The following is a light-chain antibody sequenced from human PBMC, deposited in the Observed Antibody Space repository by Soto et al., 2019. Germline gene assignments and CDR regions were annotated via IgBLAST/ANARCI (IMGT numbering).Light chain of an antibody. V-gene: IGLV2-23*01. CDR1: SSDVGSYNL. CDR3: CSYAGSTYVV. J-gene: IGLJ2*01. CDR2: EGS. Sequence: QSALTQPASVSGSPGQSITISCTGTSSDVGSYNLVSWYQQHPGKAPKLMIYEGSKRPSGVSNRFSGSKSGNTASLTISGLQAEDEAYYYCCSYAGSTYVVFGGGTKLTVL.